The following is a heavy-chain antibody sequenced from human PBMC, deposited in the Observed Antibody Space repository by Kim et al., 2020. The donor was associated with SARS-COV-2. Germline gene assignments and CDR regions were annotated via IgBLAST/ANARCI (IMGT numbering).Heavy chain of an antibody. J-gene: IGHJ6*03. D-gene: IGHD6-19*01. CDR3: ARDQRRDYSSGWYHVFTPPPYYYYMDV. Sequence: GGSLRLSCAASGFTFSSYGMHWVRQAPGKGLEWVAVIWYDGSNKYYADSVKGRFTISRDNSKNTLYLQMNSLRAEDTAVYYCARDQRRDYSSGWYHVFTPPPYYYYMDVWGKGTTVTVSS. CDR2: IWYDGSNK. CDR1: GFTFSSYG. V-gene: IGHV3-33*01.